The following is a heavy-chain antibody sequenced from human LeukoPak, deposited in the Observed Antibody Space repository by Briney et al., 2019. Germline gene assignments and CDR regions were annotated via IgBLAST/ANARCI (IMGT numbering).Heavy chain of an antibody. CDR2: TYYRSKWYN. CDR3: ARVRGVATTKCTFFDT. V-gene: IGHV6-1*01. J-gene: IGHJ5*02. D-gene: IGHD6-13*01. CDR1: GDSVSSDNAA. Sequence: SQTLSLTCAISGDSVSSDNAAWNWIRQSPSRGLEWLGRTYYRSKWYNDYARSVKSRITINADTSKNRFSLQLNSVTPEDTAVYYCARVRGVATTKCTFFDTWGQGTRVTVSS.